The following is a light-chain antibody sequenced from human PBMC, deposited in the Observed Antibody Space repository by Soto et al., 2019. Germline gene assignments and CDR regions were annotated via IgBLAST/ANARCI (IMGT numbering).Light chain of an antibody. CDR3: SSYTSSSTHL. Sequence: SGLTRPASVSGSPGQSITISCTGTSSDVGGYNYVSWYQQHPGKAPKLMIYEVSNRPSGVSNRFSGSKSGNTASLTISGLQAEDEADYYCSSYTSSSTHLFGTGTKVTVL. J-gene: IGLJ1*01. V-gene: IGLV2-14*01. CDR2: EVS. CDR1: SSDVGGYNY.